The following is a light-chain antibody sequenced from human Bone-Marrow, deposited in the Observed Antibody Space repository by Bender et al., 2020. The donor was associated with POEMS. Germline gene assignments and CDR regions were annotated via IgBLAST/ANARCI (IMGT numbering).Light chain of an antibody. V-gene: IGLV3-21*04. CDR2: YDT. Sequence: SYVLTQPSSVSVAPGETASIPCEGVNIGAKTVHWYQQKPGQAPVLVIFYDTERPSGIPARFSASNSGNTATLTIRGVEAGDEADYYCHVWDSSNDLTYVFGPGTMV. CDR1: NIGAKT. CDR3: HVWDSSNDLTYV. J-gene: IGLJ1*01.